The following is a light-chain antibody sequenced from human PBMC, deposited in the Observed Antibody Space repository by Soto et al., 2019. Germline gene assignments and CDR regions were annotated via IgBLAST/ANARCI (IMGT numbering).Light chain of an antibody. V-gene: IGLV2-8*01. J-gene: IGLJ1*01. Sequence: QSALTQPPSASGSPGQSVTISCTGTTNDIGVYDFVSWYHHHPGKAPRLIIYEVVQRPSGVPDRFSGSKSGNTASLTVSGLQAADEADYFCKSYAGSNTYVFGSGTKLTVL. CDR1: TNDIGVYDF. CDR3: KSYAGSNTYV. CDR2: EVV.